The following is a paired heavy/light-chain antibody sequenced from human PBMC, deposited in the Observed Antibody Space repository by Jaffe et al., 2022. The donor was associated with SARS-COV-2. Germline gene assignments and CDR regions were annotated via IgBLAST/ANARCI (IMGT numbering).Light chain of an antibody. V-gene: IGLV1-44*01. J-gene: IGLJ1*01. Sequence: QSVLTQPPSASGTPGQRVTISCSGSSSNIGSNTVNWYQQLPGTAPKLLIYSNNQRPSGVPDRFSGSKSGTSASLAISGLQSEDEADYYCAAWDDSLNGLYVFGTGTKVTVL. CDR1: SSNIGSNT. CDR3: AAWDDSLNGLYV. CDR2: SNN.
Heavy chain of an antibody. Sequence: QVQLVQSGSELKKPGASVKVSCKASGYTFTSYAMNWVRQAPGQGLEWMGWINTNTGNPTYAQGFTGRFVFSLDTSVSTAYLQISSLKAEDTAVYYCALEATVTTRISDGVNNWFDPWGQGTLVTVSS. CDR2: INTNTGNP. CDR3: ALEATVTTRISDGVNNWFDP. J-gene: IGHJ5*02. V-gene: IGHV7-4-1*02. D-gene: IGHD4-17*01. CDR1: GYTFTSYA.